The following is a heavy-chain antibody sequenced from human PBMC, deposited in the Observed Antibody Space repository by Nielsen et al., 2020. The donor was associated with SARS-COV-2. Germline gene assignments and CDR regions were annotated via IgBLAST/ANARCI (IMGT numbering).Heavy chain of an antibody. CDR3: ARGRDDETYSSYFYLDV. V-gene: IGHV4-34*01. CDR2: VNYRGGT. J-gene: IGHJ6*03. D-gene: IGHD2-15*01. CDR1: GGSFGGYY. Sequence: SETLSLTCAVYGGSFGGYYWSWIRQPPGKGLEWIGEVNYRGGTNYNPSLKSRVTISMDASKNQFSLKMSSVTAADTAVYYCARGRDDETYSSYFYLDVWAKGTSVTVSS.